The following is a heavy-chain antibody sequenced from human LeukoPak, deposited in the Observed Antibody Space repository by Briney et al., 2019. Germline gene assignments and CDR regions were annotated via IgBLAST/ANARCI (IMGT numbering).Heavy chain of an antibody. D-gene: IGHD6-13*01. CDR1: GFTFSTYW. Sequence: GGSLRLSCAASGFTFSTYWMSWVRQAPGKGLEWVANIEQDGSEKYYIDSVKGRFTISRDNPKNSLYLQMNSLRAEDTAMYYCARDSAGNDYWGQGTLVTVSS. CDR2: IEQDGSEK. CDR3: ARDSAGNDY. V-gene: IGHV3-7*01. J-gene: IGHJ4*02.